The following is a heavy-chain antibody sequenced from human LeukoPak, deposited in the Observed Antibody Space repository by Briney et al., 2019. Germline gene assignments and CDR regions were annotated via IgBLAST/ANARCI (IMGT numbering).Heavy chain of an antibody. CDR2: IYYRGNT. J-gene: IGHJ4*02. CDR3: ARVLDSSGYYYHYFDY. V-gene: IGHV4-39*07. Sequence: PSETLSLTCTVSGDSISSYNYFWGWIRQPPGKGLEWVGSIYYRGNTYHNPSLKSRVTLSADTSKNQFSLKLSSVTAADTAVYYCARVLDSSGYYYHYFDYWGQGTLVTVSS. D-gene: IGHD3-22*01. CDR1: GDSISSYNYF.